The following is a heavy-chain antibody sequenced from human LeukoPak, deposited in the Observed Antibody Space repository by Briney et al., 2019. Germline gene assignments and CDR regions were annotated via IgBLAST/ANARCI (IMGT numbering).Heavy chain of an antibody. J-gene: IGHJ6*02. CDR3: ARGENYYGSGSSFYYYGMDV. CDR1: GFTFSSYW. D-gene: IGHD3-10*01. Sequence: PGGSLRLSCAASGFTFSSYWMHWVRQAPGKGLVWVSHINSDGSSTSYADSVKGRFTISRDNAKNTLYLQMNSLRAEDTAVYYCARGENYYGSGSSFYYYGMDVWGQGTTVTVSS. CDR2: INSDGSST. V-gene: IGHV3-74*01.